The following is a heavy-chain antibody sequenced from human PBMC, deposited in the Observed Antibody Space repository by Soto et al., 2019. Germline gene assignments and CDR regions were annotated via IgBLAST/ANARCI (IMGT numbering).Heavy chain of an antibody. V-gene: IGHV1-69*06. D-gene: IGHD2-2*01. CDR2: IIPIFGTA. CDR1: GGTFNNYV. CDR3: ARDCSSTSCRDYYYYYGMDV. J-gene: IGHJ6*02. Sequence: ASVKVSCKASGGTFNNYVINWVRQAPGQGLEWMAGIIPIFGTANYAQKFQGRVTITADKSTSTAYMELSSLRSEDTAVYYCARDCSSTSCRDYYYYYGMDVWGQGTTVTVSS.